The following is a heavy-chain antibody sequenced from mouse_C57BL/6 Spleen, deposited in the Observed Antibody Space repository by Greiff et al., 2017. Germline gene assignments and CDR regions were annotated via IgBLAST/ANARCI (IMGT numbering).Heavy chain of an antibody. D-gene: IGHD1-2*01. Sequence: QVQLQQSGAELVRPGASVTLSCKASGYTFTDYEMHWVKQTPVHGLEWIGAIDPETGGTAYNQKFKGKAILTADKSSSTAYMGLRSLTSEDSAVYYCTRRGYYGGFAYWGQGTLVTVSA. J-gene: IGHJ3*01. V-gene: IGHV1-15*01. CDR3: TRRGYYGGFAY. CDR1: GYTFTDYE. CDR2: IDPETGGT.